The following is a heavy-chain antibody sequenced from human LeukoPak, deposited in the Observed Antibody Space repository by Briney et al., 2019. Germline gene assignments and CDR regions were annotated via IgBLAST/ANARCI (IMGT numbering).Heavy chain of an antibody. CDR1: GYTFTSCG. CDR2: ISAYNGNT. V-gene: IGHV1-18*01. D-gene: IGHD1/OR15-1a*01. CDR3: AREGIILNNPVFDY. Sequence: GASVKVSCKASGYTFTSCGFSWVRQDPGQGLEWMGWISAYNGNTNYAQKLQGRVTMTTATSTSTAYRELRSLRSDDTAVYYCAREGIILNNPVFDYWGQGTLVTVSS. J-gene: IGHJ4*02.